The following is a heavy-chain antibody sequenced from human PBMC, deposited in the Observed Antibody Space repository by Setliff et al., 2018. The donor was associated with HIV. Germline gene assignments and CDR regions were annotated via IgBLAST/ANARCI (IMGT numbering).Heavy chain of an antibody. V-gene: IGHV3-23*01. CDR1: GFTFNTYT. J-gene: IGHJ4*02. Sequence: PGGSLRLSCAASGFTFNTYTMSWVRQAPGKGLEWVSSISTSGSNIYYADSLKGRFTISRDNSKNTLYLQMNSLRAEDTAVYYCAKDPTDSSLWEDYWGQGTLVTVSS. CDR3: AKDPTDSSLWEDY. CDR2: ISTSGSNI. D-gene: IGHD3-22*01.